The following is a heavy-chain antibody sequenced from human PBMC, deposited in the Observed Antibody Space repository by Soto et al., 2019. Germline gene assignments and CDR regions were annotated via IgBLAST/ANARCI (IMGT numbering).Heavy chain of an antibody. J-gene: IGHJ3*02. CDR2: IDPSDSYT. Sequence: PGESLKISCKGSGYSFTSYWISWVRQMPGKGLEWMGRIDPSDSYTNYSPSFQGHVTISADKSISTAYLQWSSLKSSDTAMYYCVRHAVECGGDCYAHAFDIWAKGTMVTVSS. CDR1: GYSFTSYW. CDR3: VRHAVECGGDCYAHAFDI. D-gene: IGHD2-21*02. V-gene: IGHV5-10-1*01.